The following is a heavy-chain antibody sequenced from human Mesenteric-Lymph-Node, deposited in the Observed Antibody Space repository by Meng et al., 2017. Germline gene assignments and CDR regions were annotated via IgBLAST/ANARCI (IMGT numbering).Heavy chain of an antibody. J-gene: IGHJ4*02. Sequence: SLKISCAASRFTFSNYWMNWVRQAPGKGLEWVSGISWNSGSIGYADSVKGRFTISRDNAKNSLYLQMNSLRAEDTALYYCAKDFGDPMGYWGQGTLVTVSS. D-gene: IGHD3-10*01. CDR3: AKDFGDPMGY. CDR2: ISWNSGSI. V-gene: IGHV3-9*01. CDR1: RFTFSNYW.